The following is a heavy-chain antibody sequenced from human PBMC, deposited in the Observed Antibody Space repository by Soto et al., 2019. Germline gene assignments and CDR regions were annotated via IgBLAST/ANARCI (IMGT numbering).Heavy chain of an antibody. CDR3: ARDRGFSSFDL. CDR1: GFTFSSYA. Sequence: GGSLRLSCAASGFTFSSYAMHWVRQAPGKGLEWVAVISYDGSNKYYADSVKGRFTISRDNSKNTLYLQMNSLRVDDTAIYYCARDRGFSSFDLWGQGTLVTV. J-gene: IGHJ5*01. CDR2: ISYDGSNK. D-gene: IGHD3-10*01. V-gene: IGHV3-30-3*01.